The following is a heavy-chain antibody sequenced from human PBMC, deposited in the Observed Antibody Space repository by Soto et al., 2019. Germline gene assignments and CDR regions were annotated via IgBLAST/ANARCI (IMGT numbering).Heavy chain of an antibody. CDR3: ARVATFGSLNWFDP. V-gene: IGHV1-8*01. CDR1: GYSFTNND. Sequence: GASVKVSCKASGYSFTNNDVSWVRQATGQGLEWMGWMNPGSGDTGYAQKFQGRVTMTRDISTATAYMELSSLRSDDTATYYCARVATFGSLNWFDPWGQGTLVTVSS. D-gene: IGHD3-16*01. J-gene: IGHJ5*02. CDR2: MNPGSGDT.